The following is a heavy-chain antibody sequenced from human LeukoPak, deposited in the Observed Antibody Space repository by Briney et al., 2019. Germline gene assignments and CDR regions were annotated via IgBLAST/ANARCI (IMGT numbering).Heavy chain of an antibody. CDR2: ISSSCSTI. CDR3: TRITTAMDVDY. CDR1: GFTFSSYQ. J-gene: IGHJ4*02. Sequence: GGSLRLSCAASGFTFSSYQMNWVRQAPGKGLQWVSYISSSCSTIYYADSVKGRFTISRDNAKNSLYLQMSSLRAEDTAVYYCTRITTAMDVDYWGQGTLVTVSS. V-gene: IGHV3-48*03. D-gene: IGHD5-18*01.